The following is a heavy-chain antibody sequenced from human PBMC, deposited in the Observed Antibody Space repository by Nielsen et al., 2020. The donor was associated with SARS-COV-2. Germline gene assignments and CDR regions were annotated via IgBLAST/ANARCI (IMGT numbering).Heavy chain of an antibody. CDR3: ARPQLVRRDYYYYGMDV. J-gene: IGHJ6*02. Sequence: WIRQPPGKGLEWIGYIYYSGSTYYNPSLKSRVTISVDTSKNQFSLKLSSVTAADTAVYYCARPQLVRRDYYYYGMDVWGQGTTVTVSS. D-gene: IGHD6-6*01. V-gene: IGHV4-31*02. CDR2: IYYSGST.